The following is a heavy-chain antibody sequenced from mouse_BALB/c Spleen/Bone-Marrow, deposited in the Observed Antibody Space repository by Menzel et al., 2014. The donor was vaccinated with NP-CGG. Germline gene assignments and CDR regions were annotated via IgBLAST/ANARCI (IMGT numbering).Heavy chain of an antibody. CDR3: ARGGARATGWFAY. J-gene: IGHJ3*01. Sequence: DVKLQESGPGLVKPSQSLSLTCTVTGYSITSDYAWNWIRQFPGNKLEWMGYISYSGSTSYNPSLKSRISITRDTSKSQFFLQLNSVTTEDTATYYCARGGARATGWFAYWGQGTLVTVSA. CDR2: ISYSGST. V-gene: IGHV3-2*02. D-gene: IGHD3-1*01. CDR1: GYSITSDYA.